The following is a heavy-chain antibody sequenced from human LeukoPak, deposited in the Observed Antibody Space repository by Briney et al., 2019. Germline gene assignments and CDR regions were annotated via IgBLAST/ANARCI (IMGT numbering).Heavy chain of an antibody. CDR1: GFTVSSDY. V-gene: IGHV4-39*01. CDR3: ARLSRDGYNDDAFDI. Sequence: GSLRLSCAASGFTVSSDYMSWVRQPPGKGLEWIGSIYYSGSTYYNPSLKSRVTISVDTSKNQFSLKLSSVTAADTAVYYCARLSRDGYNDDAFDIWGQGTMVTVSS. D-gene: IGHD5-24*01. CDR2: IYYSGST. J-gene: IGHJ3*02.